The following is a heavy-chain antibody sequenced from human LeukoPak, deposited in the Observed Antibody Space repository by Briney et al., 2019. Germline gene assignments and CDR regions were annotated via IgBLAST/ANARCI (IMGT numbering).Heavy chain of an antibody. D-gene: IGHD2-15*01. Sequence: SVTLSCKVSGGTFSSYSISWVRQPPGQGLEWMGRIIPSLGIANYAQKVQSRVTITADKSTSTAYLELSSLRSEDTPVYHCATDEDSSVVVVAATPTLGYWGQGTLVTVSS. J-gene: IGHJ4*02. CDR1: GGTFSSYS. V-gene: IGHV1-69*04. CDR2: IIPSLGIA. CDR3: ATDEDSSVVVVAATPTLGY.